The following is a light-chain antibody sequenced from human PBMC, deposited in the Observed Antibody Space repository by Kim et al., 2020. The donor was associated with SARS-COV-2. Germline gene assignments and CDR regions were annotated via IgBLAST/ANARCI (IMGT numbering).Light chain of an antibody. J-gene: IGKJ2*01. CDR1: QGISSY. V-gene: IGKV1-9*01. CDR3: QQLNSYPLT. Sequence: DIQLTQSPSFLSASVGDRVTITCRASQGISSYLAWYQQKPGKPPKLLIYAASTLQSGVPSRFSGSGSGTEFTLTISSLQPEDFATYYCQQLNSYPLTFGQGTKLEIK. CDR2: AAS.